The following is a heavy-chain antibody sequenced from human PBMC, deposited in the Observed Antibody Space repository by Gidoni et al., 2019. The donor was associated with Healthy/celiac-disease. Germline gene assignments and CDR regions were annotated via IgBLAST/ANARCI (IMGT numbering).Heavy chain of an antibody. CDR2: ISYDGSNK. J-gene: IGHJ6*02. V-gene: IGHV3-30*18. Sequence: QVQLVESGGGVVQPGRSLRLSCAASGFTSSSYGMHWVRQAPGKGLEWVAVISYDGSNKYYADSVKGRFTISRDNSKNTLYLQMNSLRAEDTAVYYCAKDDGILTGREMDVWGQGTTVTVSS. D-gene: IGHD3-9*01. CDR3: AKDDGILTGREMDV. CDR1: GFTSSSYG.